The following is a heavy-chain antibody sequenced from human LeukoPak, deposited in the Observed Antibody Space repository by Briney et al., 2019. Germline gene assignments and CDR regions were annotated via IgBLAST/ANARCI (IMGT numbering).Heavy chain of an antibody. J-gene: IGHJ4*02. Sequence: SETLSLTCTVSGGSISSGGYYWSWIRQHPGKGLEWIGYIYYSGSTYYNPSLKSRVTISVDTSKNQFSLKLSSVTAADTAVYYCARGRNYYGSGSQFDYWGQGTLVTVSS. D-gene: IGHD3-10*01. CDR3: ARGRNYYGSGSQFDY. CDR2: IYYSGST. V-gene: IGHV4-31*03. CDR1: GGSISSGGYY.